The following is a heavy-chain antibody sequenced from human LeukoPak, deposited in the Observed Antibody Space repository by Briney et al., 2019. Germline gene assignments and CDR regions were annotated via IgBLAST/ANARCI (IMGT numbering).Heavy chain of an antibody. V-gene: IGHV3-48*01. CDR2: IISSSSTI. CDR3: ARDPYSGYDLQAFDY. D-gene: IGHD5-12*01. CDR1: GFTFSSYS. J-gene: IGHJ4*02. Sequence: PGGSLRLSCAASGFTFSSYSMNWVRQAPGKGLEWVSYIISSSSTIYYADSVKGRFTISRDNAKNSLYLQMKSLRAEDTAVYYCARDPYSGYDLQAFDYWGQGTLVTVSS.